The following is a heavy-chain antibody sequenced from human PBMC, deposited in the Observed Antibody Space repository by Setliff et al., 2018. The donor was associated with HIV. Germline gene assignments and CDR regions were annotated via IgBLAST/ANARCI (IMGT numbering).Heavy chain of an antibody. Sequence: PSETLSLTCTVSGGSISSSSYYWGWIRQPPGKGLEWIGSIYYSGSTYYNPSLKSRVTISVDTSKNQFSLKLSSVTAADTAVYYCARESWSYPYRVLQHWGQGTLVTVSS. CDR3: ARESWSYPYRVLQH. J-gene: IGHJ1*01. D-gene: IGHD1-26*01. V-gene: IGHV4-39*02. CDR1: GGSISSSSYY. CDR2: IYYSGST.